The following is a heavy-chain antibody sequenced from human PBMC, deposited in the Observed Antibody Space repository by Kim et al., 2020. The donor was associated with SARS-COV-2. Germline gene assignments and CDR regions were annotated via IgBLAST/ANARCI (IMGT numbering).Heavy chain of an antibody. V-gene: IGHV4-59*08. D-gene: IGHD3-16*01. J-gene: IGHJ4*02. Sequence: TNYNPSLKSRVTISVDTSKNQFSLKLSSVTAADTAVYYCARQRYARDFDYWGQGTLVTVSS. CDR3: ARQRYARDFDY. CDR2: T.